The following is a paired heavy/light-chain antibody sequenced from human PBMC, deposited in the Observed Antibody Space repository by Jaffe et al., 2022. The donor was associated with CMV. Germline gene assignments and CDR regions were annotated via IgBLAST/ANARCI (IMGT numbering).Light chain of an antibody. J-gene: IGKJ3*01. CDR1: QNINNF. V-gene: IGKV1-39*01. Sequence: DIQMTQSPTSLSASVGDRVTITCRASQNINNFLNWYQQIPGKAPKLLIFTASSLQTGVPSRFSGSGSGTDFTLTISSLQPEDFATYHCQQGYSSLVTFGPGTKVDVK. CDR2: TAS. CDR3: QQGYSSLVT.
Heavy chain of an antibody. CDR2: IGSDGLTT. D-gene: IGHD2-2*01. V-gene: IGHV3-23*01. Sequence: EVQLLESGGGLVQPGGSLRLSCAASGFTFSSYAMSWVRQVPGKGLEWVSAIGSDGLTTSYADSVKGRFTISRDNSQNTLYLQLNSLRAGDTAIYYCARFSCSSASCYRSFDSWGQGTLVTVSS. CDR3: ARFSCSSASCYRSFDS. J-gene: IGHJ4*02. CDR1: GFTFSSYA.